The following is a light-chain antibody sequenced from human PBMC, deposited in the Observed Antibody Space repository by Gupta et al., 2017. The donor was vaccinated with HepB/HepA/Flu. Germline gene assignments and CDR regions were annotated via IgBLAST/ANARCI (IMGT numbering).Light chain of an antibody. V-gene: IGLV2-14*03. CDR2: DVS. Sequence: QSALTQPASVSGSPGRSTTLSCTVVNSDLGTNNYVSWYQQHPDKAPKLIIYDVSYRPSGVSDRFSGSKSGNTASLTIFGLQAGDEADYYCFSYTTNITLGVVFGGGTRLTV. CDR3: FSYTTNITLGVV. CDR1: NSDLGTNNY. J-gene: IGLJ2*01.